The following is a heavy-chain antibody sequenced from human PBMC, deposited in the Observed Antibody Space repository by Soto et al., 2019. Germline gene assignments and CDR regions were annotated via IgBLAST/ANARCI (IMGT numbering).Heavy chain of an antibody. CDR2: IYHSGST. CDR3: ARSYGDYEKNFDY. V-gene: IGHV4-30-2*01. D-gene: IGHD4-17*01. CDR1: GGSISSGGYS. J-gene: IGHJ4*02. Sequence: QLQLQESGSGLVKPSQTLSLTCAVSGGSISSGGYSWSWIRQPPGKGLEWIGYIYHSGSTYYNPSLKSRVTISVDRSNNQFSLKLSSVTAADTAVYYCARSYGDYEKNFDYWGQGTLVTVSS.